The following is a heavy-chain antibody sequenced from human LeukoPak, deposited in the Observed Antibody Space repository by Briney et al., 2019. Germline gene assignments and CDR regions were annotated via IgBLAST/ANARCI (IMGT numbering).Heavy chain of an antibody. CDR3: ARDQRSGRGGFDY. Sequence: SQTLSLTCTVSGGSISSGGYYWSWIRQHPGKGLEWIGYIYYSGSTYYNPSLRSRVTISVDTSKDQFSLKLSSVTAADTAVYYCARDQRSGRGGFDYWGQGTLVTVSS. J-gene: IGHJ4*02. CDR1: GGSISSGGYY. CDR2: IYYSGST. V-gene: IGHV4-31*03. D-gene: IGHD3-3*01.